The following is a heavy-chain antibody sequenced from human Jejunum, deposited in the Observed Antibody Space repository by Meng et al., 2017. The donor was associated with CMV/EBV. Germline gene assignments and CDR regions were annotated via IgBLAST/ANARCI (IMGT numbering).Heavy chain of an antibody. CDR1: YD. CDR3: AKERRLGSTYYFDSSGYYFDS. Sequence: YDRHWVRQAPGKGLEWVAFTRFDGRHSYNADSVRGRFTSSRDNSKNTLYLQMNRLRAEDTAVYYCAKERRLGSTYYFDSSGYYFDSWGQGSLVTVSS. V-gene: IGHV3-30*02. J-gene: IGHJ4*02. D-gene: IGHD3-22*01. CDR2: TRFDGRHS.